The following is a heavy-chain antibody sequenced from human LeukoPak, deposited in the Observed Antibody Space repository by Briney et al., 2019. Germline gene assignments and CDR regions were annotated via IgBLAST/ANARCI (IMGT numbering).Heavy chain of an antibody. CDR2: IYYSGST. Sequence: PSETLSLTCTVSGGSISSYYWSWFRQPPGKGLEWIGYIYYSGSTNYNPSLKSRVTISVDTSKNQFSLKLSSVTAADTAVYYCARAQAYYFDYWGQGTLVTVSS. J-gene: IGHJ4*02. CDR1: GGSISSYY. V-gene: IGHV4-59*01. CDR3: ARAQAYYFDY.